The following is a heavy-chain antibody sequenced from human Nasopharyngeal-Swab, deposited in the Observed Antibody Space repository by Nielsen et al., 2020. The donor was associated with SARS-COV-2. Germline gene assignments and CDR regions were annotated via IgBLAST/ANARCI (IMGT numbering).Heavy chain of an antibody. J-gene: IGHJ4*02. CDR3: ATLSYGGNSPHVI. D-gene: IGHD4-23*01. V-gene: IGHV1-24*01. Sequence: ASVKVSCKVSGYTLTELSMHWVRQAPGKGLEWMGGFDPGDGETIYAQKFQGRVTMTEDTSTDTAYMELSSLRSEDTAVYYCATLSYGGNSPHVIWGQGTLVTVSS. CDR1: GYTLTELS. CDR2: FDPGDGET.